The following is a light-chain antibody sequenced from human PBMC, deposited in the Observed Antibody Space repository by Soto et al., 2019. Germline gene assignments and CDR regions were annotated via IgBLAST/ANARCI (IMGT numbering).Light chain of an antibody. J-gene: IGKJ4*01. CDR2: GAS. CDR1: QSITSN. CDR3: QQYGSSPLT. V-gene: IGKV3-20*01. Sequence: ESVLARAPATLSLSPGERATLSFRASQSITSNLAWYQQKPGQAPRLLIYGASTRATGIPDRFSGSGSGTDFTLTISRLEPEDFAVYYCQQYGSSPLTFGGGTKVDNK.